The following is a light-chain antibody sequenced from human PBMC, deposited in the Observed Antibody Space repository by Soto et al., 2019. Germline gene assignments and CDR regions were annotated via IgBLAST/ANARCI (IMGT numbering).Light chain of an antibody. CDR2: GAS. V-gene: IGKV3-20*01. CDR1: QSVSSSY. CDR3: QQYGSSPPT. J-gene: IGKJ1*01. Sequence: EIVMTHSPGTLSXXXGXXAXLXCRASQSVSSSYLAWYQRKPGQAPRLLIYGASSRATGIPDRFSGSGSGTDFTLTISRLEPEDFAVYYCQQYGSSPPTFGQGTKVDIK.